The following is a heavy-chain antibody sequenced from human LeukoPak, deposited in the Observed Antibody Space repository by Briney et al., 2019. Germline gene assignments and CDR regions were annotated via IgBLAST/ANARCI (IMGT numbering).Heavy chain of an antibody. CDR3: ARGLQQMAQTRSDYFDS. CDR2: MNHSGGA. J-gene: IGHJ4*02. CDR1: GGSFSGYH. Sequence: PSETLSLTCAVYGGSFSGYHWGWIRQPPGKGLEWIGEMNHSGGANHNPSLKSRVAISVDTSKNQFSLKLTSVTAGDTAVYFCARGLQQMAQTRSDYFDSWGQGTLVTVSS. D-gene: IGHD6-13*01. V-gene: IGHV4-34*01.